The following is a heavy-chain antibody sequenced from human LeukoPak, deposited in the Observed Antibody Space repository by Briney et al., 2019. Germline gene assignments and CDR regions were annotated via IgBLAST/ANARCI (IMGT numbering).Heavy chain of an antibody. J-gene: IGHJ4*02. CDR3: ARDGTRSVIVGAEDGFDY. D-gene: IGHD1-26*01. CDR2: ISGHNGNT. CDR1: GYTFISYG. Sequence: ASVKVSCKASGYTFISYGISWVRQAPGQGLGWMGWISGHNGNTKYAQKLQGRVTMTIDTSTTTAYMELRSLRSDDTAVYYCARDGTRSVIVGAEDGFDYWGQGTLVTVSS. V-gene: IGHV1-18*01.